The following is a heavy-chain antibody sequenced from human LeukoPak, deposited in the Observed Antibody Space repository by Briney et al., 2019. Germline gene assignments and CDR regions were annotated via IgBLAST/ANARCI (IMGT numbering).Heavy chain of an antibody. D-gene: IGHD4-23*01. CDR1: GFTFSSYW. V-gene: IGHV3-7*01. CDR2: IKQDGSEK. Sequence: GGSLRLSCAASGFTFSSYWMSWVRLAPGKGLEWVANIKQDGSEKYYVDSVKGRFTISRDNAKSSLYLQMNSLRAEDTAVYYCARCLYGGNSDSHYWGQGTLVTVSS. J-gene: IGHJ4*02. CDR3: ARCLYGGNSDSHY.